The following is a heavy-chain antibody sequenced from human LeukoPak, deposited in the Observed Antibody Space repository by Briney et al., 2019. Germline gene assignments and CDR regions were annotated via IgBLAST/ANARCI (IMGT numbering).Heavy chain of an antibody. CDR2: IKEDGSIE. V-gene: IGHV3-7*01. J-gene: IGHJ5*02. D-gene: IGHD5-12*01. CDR3: VSQQVAPP. CDR1: GFTFSHYW. Sequence: GGSLRLSCVASGFTFSHYWMSWARQAPGKGLEWVANIKEDGSIEDYVDSVQGRFTVSRDNAKNSLYLEMNSLRVEDTAVYYCVSQQVAPPWGQGTLVVVSS.